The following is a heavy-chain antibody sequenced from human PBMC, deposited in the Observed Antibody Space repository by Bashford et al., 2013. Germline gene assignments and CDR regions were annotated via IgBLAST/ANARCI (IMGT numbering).Heavy chain of an antibody. CDR1: GGTFSSYA. D-gene: IGHD2-15*01. CDR3: AHTRGRSRKFDF. J-gene: IGHJ4*02. CDR2: IIPIFGTA. Sequence: SVKVSCKASGGTFSSYAISWVRQAPGQGLEWMGGIIPIFGTANYAQKFQGRVTITADESTSTAYMELSSLSPVDTATYYCAHTRGRSRKFDFWGQGIPVTVSS. V-gene: IGHV1-69*13.